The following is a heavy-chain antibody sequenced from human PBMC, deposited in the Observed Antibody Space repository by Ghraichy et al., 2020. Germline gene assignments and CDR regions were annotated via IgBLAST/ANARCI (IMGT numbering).Heavy chain of an antibody. J-gene: IGHJ5*02. CDR3: AGSVVVSPAAPYSWFDT. CDR1: GFTFSAHW. Sequence: GESLNISCTASGFTFSAHWMSWVRQAPGKGLEWVANINGAGSDFRYMDSVRGRFTISRDNASNSLYLQMNSLRADDTAVYYCAGSVVVSPAAPYSWFDTRGQGTRVIVSS. V-gene: IGHV3-7*01. CDR2: INGAGSDF. D-gene: IGHD2-2*01.